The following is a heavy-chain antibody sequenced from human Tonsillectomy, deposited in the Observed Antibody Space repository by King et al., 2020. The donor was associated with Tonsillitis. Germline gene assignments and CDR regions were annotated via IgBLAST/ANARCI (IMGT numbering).Heavy chain of an antibody. CDR1: GFTFSSYA. CDR2: IWQDGTNE. Sequence: VQLVESGGGVVQPGGSLRLSCAASGFTFSSYAMHWVRQAPGKGLEWVAVIWQDGTNEQYADSVKGRFTISRDNSKNTLHLQMNSLRAEETALYYCARDLSADFWNAYYFDYWGQGNLVTVSS. CDR3: ARDLSADFWNAYYFDY. J-gene: IGHJ4*02. V-gene: IGHV3-33*08. D-gene: IGHD3-3*01.